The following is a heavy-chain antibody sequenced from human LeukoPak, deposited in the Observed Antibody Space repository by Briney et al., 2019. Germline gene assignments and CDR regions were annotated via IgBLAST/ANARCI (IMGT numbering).Heavy chain of an antibody. CDR1: GFTFSSYE. Sequence: GGSLRLSCAASGFTFSSYEMNWVRQAPGKGLEWVSYISSSGSTIYYADSVKGRFTISRDNAKNSLYLQMNSLRAEDTAVYYCARGTGRYSGSYYYYYMDVWGKGTTVTISS. J-gene: IGHJ6*03. D-gene: IGHD1-26*01. V-gene: IGHV3-48*03. CDR2: ISSSGSTI. CDR3: ARGTGRYSGSYYYYYMDV.